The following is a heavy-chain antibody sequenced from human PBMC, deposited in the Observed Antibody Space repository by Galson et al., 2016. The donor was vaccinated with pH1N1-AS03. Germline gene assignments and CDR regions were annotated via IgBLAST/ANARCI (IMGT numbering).Heavy chain of an antibody. V-gene: IGHV5-51*01. CDR2: IYPGDPDT. CDR1: GYKFTNYW. D-gene: IGHD1-26*01. Sequence: QSGAEVKKPGESLKISCKGSGYKFTNYWTGWVRQMPGQGLEWMGSIYPGDPDTIYSPSFHGQVTISADKSISTDYLQWSSLKASDTAMYYCARRVSYTGSYPLDYWGQGTLVTVSS. CDR3: ARRVSYTGSYPLDY. J-gene: IGHJ4*02.